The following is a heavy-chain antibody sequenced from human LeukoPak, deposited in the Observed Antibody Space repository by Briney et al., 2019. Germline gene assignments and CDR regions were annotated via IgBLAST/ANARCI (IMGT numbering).Heavy chain of an antibody. CDR1: GFTFSSDW. CDR2: INPAGTST. V-gene: IGHV3-74*01. CDR3: AKAEGSYKTLIDY. D-gene: IGHD3-10*01. Sequence: GGSLRLSCEASGFTFSSDWMHWVRQAPGKGLVWISRINPAGTSTYYADSVKGRFSISRDSSKNTVYLQMSSLRAEDTAVYYCAKAEGSYKTLIDYWGQGTLVTVSS. J-gene: IGHJ4*02.